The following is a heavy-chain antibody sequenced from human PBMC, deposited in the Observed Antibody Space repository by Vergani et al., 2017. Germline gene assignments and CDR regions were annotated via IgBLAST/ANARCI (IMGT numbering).Heavy chain of an antibody. V-gene: IGHV2-5*04. CDR1: GFSLNTRGVS. Sequence: QITLKESGPTLVKPPQTLTLTCTFSGFSLNTRGVSVAWIRQPPGKALDWLALNYWNGDQHSSPSLNNRVTITKDTSKNQLVLTMTNMDYVDTGTYYCVYRKTEWGTTGCCYPFYYYDYMDVWGKGTTVTVSS. CDR2: NYWNGDQ. D-gene: IGHD1-7*01. CDR3: VYRKTEWGTTGCCYPFYYYDYMDV. J-gene: IGHJ6*03.